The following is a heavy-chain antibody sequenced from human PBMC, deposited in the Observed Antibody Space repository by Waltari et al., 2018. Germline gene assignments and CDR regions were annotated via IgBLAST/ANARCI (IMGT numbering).Heavy chain of an antibody. V-gene: IGHV3-21*01. J-gene: IGHJ5*02. CDR2: ISSSSSYI. D-gene: IGHD3-16*01. CDR3: ARDSMITFGGVTNWFDP. CDR1: GFTFSSYS. Sequence: EVQLVESGGGLVKPGGSLRLSCAASGFTFSSYSMNWVRQAPGKGLEWVSSISSSSSYIYYADSVKGRFTISRDNAKNSLYLQMNSLRAEDTAVYYCARDSMITFGGVTNWFDPWGQGTLVTVSS.